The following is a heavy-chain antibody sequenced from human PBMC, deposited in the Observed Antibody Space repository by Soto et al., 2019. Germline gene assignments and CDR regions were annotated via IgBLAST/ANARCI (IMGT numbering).Heavy chain of an antibody. V-gene: IGHV4-59*11. CDR2: IYYSGST. CDR3: ARVLGQGPFDY. Sequence: QVQLQESGPGLVKPSETLSLTCTVSGGSINSHYGTWIRQPPGKGLEWIGYIYYSGSTNYNPSLKSRVTKSIDTSKNQFSLKLSSVTAADTAVYYCARVLGQGPFDYCGLGTLVTVSS. D-gene: IGHD2-8*02. CDR1: GGSINSHY. J-gene: IGHJ4*02.